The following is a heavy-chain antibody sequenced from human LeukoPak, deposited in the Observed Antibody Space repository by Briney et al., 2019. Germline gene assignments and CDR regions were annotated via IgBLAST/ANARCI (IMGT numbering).Heavy chain of an antibody. D-gene: IGHD2-2*01. CDR2: IYTSGST. Sequence: PSETLSLTCTVSGGSISSYFWSCIRQPAGKGLEWIGRIYTSGSTNYNPSLKSRVIMSVDTSKNQFSLKLSSVTAADTVVYYCAREGHCSSTSCYGTNFSLDYWGQGTLVTVSS. J-gene: IGHJ4*02. CDR1: GGSISSYF. V-gene: IGHV4-4*07. CDR3: AREGHCSSTSCYGTNFSLDY.